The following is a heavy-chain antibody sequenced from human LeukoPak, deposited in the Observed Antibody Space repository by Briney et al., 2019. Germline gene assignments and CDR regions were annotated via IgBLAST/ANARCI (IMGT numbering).Heavy chain of an antibody. Sequence: GGSLRLPCATSRFTFSMYWMSWVRQAPGKGLEWVANLDQDGSEKYYVDSVKGRFTISRDNAKNSLSLQMNSLRAEDTAVYYCARVLVAGSLDYWGQGTLVTVSS. CDR3: ARVLVAGSLDY. D-gene: IGHD6-19*01. CDR1: RFTFSMYW. J-gene: IGHJ4*02. V-gene: IGHV3-7*01. CDR2: LDQDGSEK.